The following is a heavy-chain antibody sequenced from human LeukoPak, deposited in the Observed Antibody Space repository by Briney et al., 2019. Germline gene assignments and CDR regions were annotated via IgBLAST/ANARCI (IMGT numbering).Heavy chain of an antibody. CDR3: AKAVPTIAARLCWFDP. V-gene: IGHV3-23*01. CDR1: GFTFGSYD. D-gene: IGHD6-6*01. Sequence: GGSLRLSCAASGFTFGSYDMSWVRQAPGKGLEWVSAISGSGGSTYYADSVKGRFTISRDNSKNTLYLQMNSLRAEDTAVYYCAKAVPTIAARLCWFDPWGQGTLVTVSS. CDR2: ISGSGGST. J-gene: IGHJ5*02.